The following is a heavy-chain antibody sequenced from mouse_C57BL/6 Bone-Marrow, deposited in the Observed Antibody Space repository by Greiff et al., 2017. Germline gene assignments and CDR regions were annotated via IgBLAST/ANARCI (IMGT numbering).Heavy chain of an antibody. CDR2: ISSGSSTI. CDR1: GFTFSDYG. J-gene: IGHJ4*01. Sequence: VQLKESGGGLVKPGGSLKLSCAASGFTFSDYGMHWVRQAPEKGLEWVAYISSGSSTIYYADTVKGRFTISRDNAKNTLFLQMTSLRSEDTAMYYCARPGFQFFYYYAMDYWGQGTSVTVSS. CDR3: ARPGFQFFYYYAMDY. V-gene: IGHV5-17*01.